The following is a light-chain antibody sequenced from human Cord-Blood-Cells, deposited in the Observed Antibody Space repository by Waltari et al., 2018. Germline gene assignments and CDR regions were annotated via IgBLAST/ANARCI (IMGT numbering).Light chain of an antibody. CDR2: QDS. CDR3: QAWDSSTYV. V-gene: IGLV3-1*01. J-gene: IGLJ1*01. CDR1: ILASKN. Sequence: SYELTQPPSVSVSPGQTASIPCSGNILASKNACWYQQKPGQSPVLVIYQDSKRPSGIPDRFSGSNSGNTATLTIRRTQAMDEADYSCQAWDSSTYVFGTGTKVTVL.